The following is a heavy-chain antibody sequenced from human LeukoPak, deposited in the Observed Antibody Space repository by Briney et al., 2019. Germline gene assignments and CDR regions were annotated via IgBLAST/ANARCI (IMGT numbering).Heavy chain of an antibody. CDR2: IIPIFGTA. V-gene: IGHV1-69*05. CDR3: ARVNGFWYRAFDI. Sequence: ASVKVSCKASGGTFSSYAISWVRQAPGQGLEWMGGIIPIFGTANYAQKFQGRVTITTDESTRTAYMELSSLRSEDTAVYYCARVNGFWYRAFDIWGQGTMVTVSS. J-gene: IGHJ3*02. D-gene: IGHD3/OR15-3a*01. CDR1: GGTFSSYA.